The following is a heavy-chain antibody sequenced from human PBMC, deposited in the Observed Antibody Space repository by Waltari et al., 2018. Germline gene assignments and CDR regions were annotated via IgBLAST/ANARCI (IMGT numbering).Heavy chain of an antibody. Sequence: QVQLQQWGAGLLKPSETLSLTCAVYGGSFSGYYWSWIRQPPGKGLAWVGEINHSGSTNYNPSLKSRVTISVDTSKNQFSLKLSSVTAADTAVYYCARVLVGYDFWSGYFYYYYYYMDVWGKGTTVTVSS. CDR3: ARVLVGYDFWSGYFYYYYYYMDV. D-gene: IGHD3-3*01. CDR1: GGSFSGYY. J-gene: IGHJ6*03. CDR2: INHSGST. V-gene: IGHV4-34*01.